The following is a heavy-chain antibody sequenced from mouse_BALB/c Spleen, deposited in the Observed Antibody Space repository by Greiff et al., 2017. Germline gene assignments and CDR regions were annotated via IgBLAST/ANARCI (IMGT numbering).Heavy chain of an antibody. V-gene: IGHV1-9*01. CDR2: ILPGSGST. Sequence: QVQLQQSGAELMKPGASVKISCKATGYTFSSYWIEWVKQRPGHGLEWIGEILPGSGSTNYNEKFKGKATFTADTSSNTAYLQLSSLTSEDTAVYYCASNWDVKKAMDYWGQGTSVTVSS. CDR3: ASNWDVKKAMDY. J-gene: IGHJ4*01. CDR1: GYTFSSYW. D-gene: IGHD4-1*01.